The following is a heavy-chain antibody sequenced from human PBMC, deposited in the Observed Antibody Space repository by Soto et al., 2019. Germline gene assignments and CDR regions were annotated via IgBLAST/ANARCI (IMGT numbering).Heavy chain of an antibody. CDR2: IIPILGIA. CDR3: ARDTPTRGLLAPYYFDY. V-gene: IGHV1-69*04. CDR1: GGTFSRYT. D-gene: IGHD4-17*01. Sequence: SVKGSCKASGGTFSRYTVSWVRQAPGQGLEWMGRIIPILGIADYAQKFQGRVTITADKSTSTAYMELSSLRSEDTAVYYCARDTPTRGLLAPYYFDYWGQGTLVTVSS. J-gene: IGHJ4*02.